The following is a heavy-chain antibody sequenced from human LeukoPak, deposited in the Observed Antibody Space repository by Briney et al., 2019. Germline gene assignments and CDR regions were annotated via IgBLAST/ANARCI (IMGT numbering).Heavy chain of an antibody. V-gene: IGHV7-4-1*02. CDR1: GYTFTSYA. CDR2: INTNTGNP. J-gene: IGHJ6*03. Sequence: ASVKVSCKASGYTFTSYAMNWVRQAPGQGLEWMGWINTNTGNPTYAQGFTGRFVFSLDTSVSTAYLQISSLKAEDTAVYYCAIRSARGPYYYYYYMDVWGKGTTVTVSS. CDR3: AIRSARGPYYYYYYMDV.